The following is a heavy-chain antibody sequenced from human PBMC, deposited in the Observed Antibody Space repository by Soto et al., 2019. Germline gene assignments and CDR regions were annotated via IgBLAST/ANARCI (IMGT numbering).Heavy chain of an antibody. Sequence: SETLSLTCAVYGGSFSGYYWSWIRQPPGKGLEWIGEINHSGSTNYNPSLKSRVTISVDTSKNQFSLKLSSVTAADTAVYYCASHAGYYDFWSGYYTGVFDYWGQGTLVTVSS. CDR1: GGSFSGYY. J-gene: IGHJ4*02. V-gene: IGHV4-34*01. CDR2: INHSGST. CDR3: ASHAGYYDFWSGYYTGVFDY. D-gene: IGHD3-3*01.